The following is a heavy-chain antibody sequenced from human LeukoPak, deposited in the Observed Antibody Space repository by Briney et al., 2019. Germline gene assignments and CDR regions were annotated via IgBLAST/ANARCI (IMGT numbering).Heavy chain of an antibody. CDR1: GFTFSSYS. Sequence: GGSLRLSCGASGFTFSSYSMNWVRQAPRKGLEWVSYISSSSSTIYYADSVKGRFTISRDNAKNSLYLQMNSLRAEDTAVYYCARFGGNYYYYYYMYVWGKGTTVTVSS. V-gene: IGHV3-48*01. CDR2: ISSSSSTI. D-gene: IGHD3-10*01. J-gene: IGHJ6*03. CDR3: ARFGGNYYYYYYMYV.